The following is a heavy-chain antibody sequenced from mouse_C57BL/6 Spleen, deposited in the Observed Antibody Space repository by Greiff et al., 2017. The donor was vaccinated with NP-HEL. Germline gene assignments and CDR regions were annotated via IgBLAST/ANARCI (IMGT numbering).Heavy chain of an antibody. Sequence: VQLQESGAELARPGASVKMSCKASGYTFTSYTMHWVKQRPGQGLEWIGYINPSSGYTKYNQKFKDKATLTADKSSSTAYMQLSSLTSEDSAVYYCAKTAQAPFDYWGQGTTLTVSS. J-gene: IGHJ2*01. CDR2: INPSSGYT. CDR1: GYTFTSYT. D-gene: IGHD3-2*02. V-gene: IGHV1-4*01. CDR3: AKTAQAPFDY.